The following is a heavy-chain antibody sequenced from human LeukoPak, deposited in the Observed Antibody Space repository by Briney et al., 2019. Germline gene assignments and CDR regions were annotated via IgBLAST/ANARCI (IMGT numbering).Heavy chain of an antibody. D-gene: IGHD3-10*01. CDR3: ARDLGDY. J-gene: IGHJ4*02. CDR2: IYSGGGT. Sequence: PGGSLRLSCAASGFTFSSYAMSWVRQAPGKGLEWVSLIYSGGGTHYADSVKGRFTISRDSSKNMLYLQMNSLRAEDTAVYYCARDLGDYWGQGALVTVST. V-gene: IGHV3-53*01. CDR1: GFTFSSYA.